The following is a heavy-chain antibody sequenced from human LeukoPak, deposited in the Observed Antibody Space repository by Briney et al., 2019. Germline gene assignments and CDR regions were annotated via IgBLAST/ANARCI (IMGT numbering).Heavy chain of an antibody. CDR2: INPSGGST. CDR3: ARDKGGSGWYEAWFDP. CDR1: GYTFTSYY. Sequence: ASVKVSCKASGYTFTSYYMHWVRQAPGRGLEWMGIINPSGGSTSYAQKFQGRVTMTRDTSTSTVYMELSSLRSEDTAVYYCARDKGGSGWYEAWFDPWGQGTLVTVSS. V-gene: IGHV1-46*01. D-gene: IGHD6-19*01. J-gene: IGHJ5*02.